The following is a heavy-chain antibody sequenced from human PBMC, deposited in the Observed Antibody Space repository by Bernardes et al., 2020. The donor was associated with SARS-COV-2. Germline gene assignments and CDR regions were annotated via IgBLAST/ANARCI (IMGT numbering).Heavy chain of an antibody. CDR1: GLTFSNYW. CDR2: ISSDGSST. Sequence: GGSLRLSCAASGLTFSNYWMHWVRQAPGNGLVWVSRISSDGSSTSYADSVKGRFTISRDNAKNTLYLQMNSLRAEDTAEYYCARPGRPGAYYFEYWGQGTLVTVSS. D-gene: IGHD1-26*01. V-gene: IGHV3-74*01. CDR3: ARPGRPGAYYFEY. J-gene: IGHJ4*02.